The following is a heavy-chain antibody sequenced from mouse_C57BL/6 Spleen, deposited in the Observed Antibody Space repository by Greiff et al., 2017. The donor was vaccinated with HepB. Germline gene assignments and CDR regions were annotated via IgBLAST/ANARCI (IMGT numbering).Heavy chain of an antibody. CDR1: GFTFSSYT. CDR3: ARHGSVSSYYAMDY. D-gene: IGHD1-1*01. CDR2: IGGGGGNT. Sequence: EVMLVESGGGLVKPGGSLKLSCAASGFTFSSYTMSWVRQTPEKRLEWVATIGGGGGNTYYPDSVKGRFTISRDNAKNTLYLQMSSLRSEDTALYYCARHGSVSSYYAMDYWGQGTSVTVSS. V-gene: IGHV5-9*01. J-gene: IGHJ4*01.